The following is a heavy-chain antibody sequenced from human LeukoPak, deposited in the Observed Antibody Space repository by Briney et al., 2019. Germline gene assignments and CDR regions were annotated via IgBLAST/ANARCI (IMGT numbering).Heavy chain of an antibody. CDR2: TNPSDGST. V-gene: IGHV1-46*01. CDR3: ARDMIPLAAARWGGFDP. D-gene: IGHD2-15*01. CDR1: GYTFTSFY. J-gene: IGHJ5*02. Sequence: ASVKVSCKASGYTFTSFYIQWVRQAPGQGLEWMGITNPSDGSTSYAQKFQDRVTMTRGTSTSTVYMELSSLRSEDTAVYYCARDMIPLAAARWGGFDPWGQGTLVTVSS.